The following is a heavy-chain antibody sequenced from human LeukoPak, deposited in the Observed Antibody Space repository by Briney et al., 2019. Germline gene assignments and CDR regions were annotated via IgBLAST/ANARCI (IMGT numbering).Heavy chain of an antibody. Sequence: GASVKVSCKASGYTFTSYGISWVRQAPGQGLEWMGWISAYNGNTNYAQKLQGRVTMTTDTSTSTAYMELRSLRSDDTAVYYCARDLYSSSWYDSYWFDPWGQGTLVTVSS. CDR3: ARDLYSSSWYDSYWFDP. CDR2: ISAYNGNT. CDR1: GYTFTSYG. V-gene: IGHV1-18*01. D-gene: IGHD6-13*01. J-gene: IGHJ5*02.